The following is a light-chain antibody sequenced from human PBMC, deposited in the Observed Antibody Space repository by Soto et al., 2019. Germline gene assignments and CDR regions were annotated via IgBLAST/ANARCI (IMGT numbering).Light chain of an antibody. J-gene: IGKJ3*01. CDR2: AAS. CDR3: QHYADSPPVFT. CDR1: RFVSNYY. Sequence: DIVLTQSPGTLSLSPGDRATLSCRTSRFVSNYYVAWYQQRPGQAPRLLIYAASSRATDIPDRFSGSGSGTAFTLTIIRLEPEDFAVYYCQHYADSPPVFTFGPGTKVEIK. V-gene: IGKV3-20*01.